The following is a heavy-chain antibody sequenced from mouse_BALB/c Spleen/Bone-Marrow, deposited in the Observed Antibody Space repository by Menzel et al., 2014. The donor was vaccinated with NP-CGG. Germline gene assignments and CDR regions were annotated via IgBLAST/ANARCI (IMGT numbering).Heavy chain of an antibody. CDR3: TREEDYDGNYKFAY. J-gene: IGHJ3*01. CDR1: GFTFXTYI. V-gene: IGHV5-6-4*01. Sequence: DVKLVESGGDLVKPGGSLKLSCAASGFTFXTYIMSWVRQTPEKRLEWVATISSGGRYIFYPDSVKGRFTLSRDNAKNTLYLQMSSLRSDDTAMYYCTREEDYDGNYKFAYWGQGTLVTVSA. D-gene: IGHD2-3*01. CDR2: ISSGGRYI.